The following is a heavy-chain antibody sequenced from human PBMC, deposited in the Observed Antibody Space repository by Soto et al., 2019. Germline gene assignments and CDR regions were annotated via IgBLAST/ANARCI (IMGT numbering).Heavy chain of an antibody. CDR3: AHAPGIAVTTNWFDP. J-gene: IGHJ5*02. D-gene: IGHD6-19*01. CDR2: IYWDDDK. CDR1: GFSLSTSEVG. Sequence: QITLKESGPTLVKPTQTLTLTCTFSGFSLSTSEVGVGWIRQPPGKALQWLALIYWDDDKRYSPSLKSRLTITKDTPKNQVVLTMTNMDPVDTATYYCAHAPGIAVTTNWFDPWGQGILVTVSS. V-gene: IGHV2-5*02.